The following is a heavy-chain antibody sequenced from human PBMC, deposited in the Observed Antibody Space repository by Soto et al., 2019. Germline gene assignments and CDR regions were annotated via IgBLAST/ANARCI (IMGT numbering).Heavy chain of an antibody. V-gene: IGHV3-15*01. Sequence: GSLRLSCTVSGFTFSNAWMTWVRQAPGKGLEWVGRIKSKTDDGTTDYAAPVKGRFTISRDDSRNTLYLQMNSLKTEDTAVYYCTTDSSSWAYYYYHGMDVWGQGTTVTVSS. CDR3: TTDSSSWAYYYYHGMDV. D-gene: IGHD2-2*01. CDR2: IKSKTDDGTT. J-gene: IGHJ6*02. CDR1: GFTFSNAW.